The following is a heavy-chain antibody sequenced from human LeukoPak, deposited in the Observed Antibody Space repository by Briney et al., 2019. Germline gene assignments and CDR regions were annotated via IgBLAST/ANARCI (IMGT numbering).Heavy chain of an antibody. V-gene: IGHV3-15*01. CDR2: IKSKTDGGTT. Sequence: KTGGSLRLSCAASGFTFSSYSMNWVRQAPGKGLEWVGRIKSKTDGGTTGYVAPVKGRFTISRDDSKNTLYLQMNSLKTDDTAVYYCTTIAAAGQLDYWGQGTLVTVSS. D-gene: IGHD6-13*01. J-gene: IGHJ4*02. CDR1: GFTFSSYS. CDR3: TTIAAAGQLDY.